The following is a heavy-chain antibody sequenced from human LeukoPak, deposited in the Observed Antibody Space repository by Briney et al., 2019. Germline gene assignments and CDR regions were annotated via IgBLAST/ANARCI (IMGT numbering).Heavy chain of an antibody. CDR2: ISGSGDNT. V-gene: IGHV3-23*01. J-gene: IGHJ3*02. CDR1: GFTFSSYA. Sequence: PGGSLRLSCAASGFTFSSYAMSWVRQVPGKGLEWVSVISGSGDNTYYADSVKGRFTISRDNSKNMLYLQMNSLRAEDTAVYYCAKVRVDSRHRSAFDIWGQGTMVTVSS. D-gene: IGHD1-14*01. CDR3: AKVRVDSRHRSAFDI.